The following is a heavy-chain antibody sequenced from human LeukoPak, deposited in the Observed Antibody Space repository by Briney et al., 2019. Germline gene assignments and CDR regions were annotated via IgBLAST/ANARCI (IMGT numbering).Heavy chain of an antibody. V-gene: IGHV4-59*08. CDR3: ARGLRFLEWLSFDY. CDR1: GGSISSYY. Sequence: SETLSLTCTVSGGSISSYYWSWIRQPPGKGLEWIGYIYYSGSTNYNPSLKSRVTVSVDTSKNQFSLKLSSVTAADTAVYYCARGLRFLEWLSFDYWGQGTLVTVSS. D-gene: IGHD3-3*01. J-gene: IGHJ4*02. CDR2: IYYSGST.